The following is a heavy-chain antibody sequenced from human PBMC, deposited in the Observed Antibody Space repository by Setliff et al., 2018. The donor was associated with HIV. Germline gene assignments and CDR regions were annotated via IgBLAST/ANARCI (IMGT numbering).Heavy chain of an antibody. Sequence: SETLSLTCTVSGGSISGYYWSWIRQSPGKGLEWIGYIYSSGSTNFNPSLKSRVTISVDTSKNQFSLKLSSVTAADTAVYYCARGRVGAARCYFDYWGQGTLVTVSS. V-gene: IGHV4-4*08. CDR1: GGSISGYY. D-gene: IGHD6-6*01. CDR2: IYSSGST. CDR3: ARGRVGAARCYFDY. J-gene: IGHJ4*02.